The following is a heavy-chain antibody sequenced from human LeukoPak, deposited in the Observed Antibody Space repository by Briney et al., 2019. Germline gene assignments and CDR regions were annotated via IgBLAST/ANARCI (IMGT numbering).Heavy chain of an antibody. Sequence: PGGSLRLSCGASGFTFSNYGMLWVRQAPGEGVEWVAFIRYDGNNKLYADSMKGRFTISRDNSKNTLYLHINSLRAEDTAVYYCVKDNPLDYWGQGTLVIVSS. CDR1: GFTFSNYG. CDR2: IRYDGNNK. V-gene: IGHV3-30*02. CDR3: VKDNPLDY. J-gene: IGHJ4*02. D-gene: IGHD1-14*01.